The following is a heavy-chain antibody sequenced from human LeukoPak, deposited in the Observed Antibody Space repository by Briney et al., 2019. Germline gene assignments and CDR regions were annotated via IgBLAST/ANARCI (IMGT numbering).Heavy chain of an antibody. J-gene: IGHJ6*02. Sequence: SETLSLTCAVSGGSISSGGYSWSWIRQPPGKGLEWIGYIYHSGSTYYNPSLKSRVTISVDRSKNQFSLKLSSVTAADTAVYYCARAVVVPPHYGMDVWGQVTTVTVSS. CDR1: GGSISSGGYS. V-gene: IGHV4-30-2*01. CDR3: ARAVVVPPHYGMDV. CDR2: IYHSGST. D-gene: IGHD2-15*01.